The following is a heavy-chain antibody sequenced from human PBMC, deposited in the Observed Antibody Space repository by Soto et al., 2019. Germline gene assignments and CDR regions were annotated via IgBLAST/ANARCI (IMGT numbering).Heavy chain of an antibody. CDR3: ARDREYYYDTSGTYHYHYALDV. J-gene: IGHJ6*02. V-gene: IGHV1-18*04. D-gene: IGHD3-22*01. Sequence: QVQLVESGAEVKKPGASVKVSCKASGFTFNTYGISWVQQAPGQGLEWMGWISGYNGNTNYAQNLQGRVTMTTDTPTNTAYMELRSLRSDDTAVYYCARDREYYYDTSGTYHYHYALDVWGQGTTVTVSS. CDR2: ISGYNGNT. CDR1: GFTFNTYG.